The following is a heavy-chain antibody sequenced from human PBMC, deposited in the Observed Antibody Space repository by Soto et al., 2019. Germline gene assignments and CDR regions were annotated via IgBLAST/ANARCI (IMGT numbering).Heavy chain of an antibody. CDR2: ISGSGGST. V-gene: IGHV3-23*01. D-gene: IGHD5-12*01. CDR3: AKLPPAGDIIAFDI. Sequence: GESLKISCAASGFTFSSYAMSWVRQAPGKGLEWVSAISGSGGSTYYADSVKGRFTISRANSKNTLYLQMNSLRAEDTAVYYFAKLPPAGDIIAFDIWGQGTMVTVSS. J-gene: IGHJ3*02. CDR1: GFTFSSYA.